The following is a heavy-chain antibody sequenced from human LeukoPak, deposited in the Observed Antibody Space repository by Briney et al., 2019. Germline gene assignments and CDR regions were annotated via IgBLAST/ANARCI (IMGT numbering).Heavy chain of an antibody. Sequence: ASVKVSCKASGYTFTGYYLHWVRQAPGQGLEWMGRINPNSGGTNYAQKFQGRVTMTRDTSTSTAYMELRSLRSDDTAVYYCARDCSNLMCYYYYYYMDVWGKGTTVTVSS. D-gene: IGHD2-2*01. V-gene: IGHV1-2*06. CDR3: ARDCSNLMCYYYYYYMDV. CDR2: INPNSGGT. CDR1: GYTFTGYY. J-gene: IGHJ6*03.